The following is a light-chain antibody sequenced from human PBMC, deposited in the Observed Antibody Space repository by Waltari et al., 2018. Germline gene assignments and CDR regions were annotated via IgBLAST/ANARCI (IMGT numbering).Light chain of an antibody. CDR2: KVS. Sequence: DIVMTQTPLSLPVTLGQPASISCRSSRGLVHSNGNTYLSWLQQRPGQPPRLLIYKVSNRVPGVPDRFSGIGAGTDFTLKISRVEAEDVGTYYCMQAKEFPRALGRGTKVEIK. CDR3: MQAKEFPRA. CDR1: RGLVHSNGNTY. J-gene: IGKJ1*01. V-gene: IGKV2-24*01.